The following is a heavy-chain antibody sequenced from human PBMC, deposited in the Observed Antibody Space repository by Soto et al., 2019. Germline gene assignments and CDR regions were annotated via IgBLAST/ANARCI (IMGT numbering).Heavy chain of an antibody. CDR1: GFTFSSYA. J-gene: IGHJ4*02. V-gene: IGHV3-23*01. D-gene: IGHD3-22*01. Sequence: GGSLRLSCAASGFTFSSYAMSWVRQAPGEGLEWVSGITGRGGSTYYADSVKGRFTISRDNSKNTLYLQMNSLRAEDTAVYYCARGQYYYDSSGYPGYWGQGTLVTVSS. CDR2: ITGRGGST. CDR3: ARGQYYYDSSGYPGY.